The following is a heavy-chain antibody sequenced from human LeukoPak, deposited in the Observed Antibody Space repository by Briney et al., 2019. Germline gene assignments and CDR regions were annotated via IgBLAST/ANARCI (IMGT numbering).Heavy chain of an antibody. CDR3: ARDSGFATSDY. CDR2: INQDGSEK. D-gene: IGHD5-12*01. Sequence: GGSLRLSCAASGFTFSSYWMSWVRQAPGKGLEWVANINQDGSEKYYVDSVKGRFTISRDNAKNSLYLQMNSLRAEDTAVYYCARDSGFATSDYWGLGTLVTVSS. V-gene: IGHV3-7*01. J-gene: IGHJ4*02. CDR1: GFTFSSYW.